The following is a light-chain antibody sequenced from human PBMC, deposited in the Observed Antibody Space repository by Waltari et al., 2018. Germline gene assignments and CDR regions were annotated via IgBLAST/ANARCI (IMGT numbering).Light chain of an antibody. CDR2: WAS. CDR1: QSILYNVNDKNV. Sequence: QSILYNVNDKNVLAWYQQKPGQAPKRLFYWASTRHSGVPDRVSASGSATVFTLTISSLQAEDVAVYYCQQYYSRRTFGQGTRVEIK. CDR3: QQYYSRRT. V-gene: IGKV4-1*01. J-gene: IGKJ1*01.